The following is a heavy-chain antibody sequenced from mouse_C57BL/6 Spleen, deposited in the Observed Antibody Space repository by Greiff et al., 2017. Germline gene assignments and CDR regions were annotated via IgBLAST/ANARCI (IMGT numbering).Heavy chain of an antibody. CDR2: ISDGGSYT. V-gene: IGHV5-4*01. Sequence: EVQLVESGGGLVKPGGSLKLSCAASGFTFSSYAMSWVRQTPEKRLEWVATISDGGSYTYYPDNVKGRFTISRDNAKNNLYLQMSHLKSEDTAMYYCAREGDYYGSSLWFAYWGQGTLVTVSA. J-gene: IGHJ3*01. D-gene: IGHD1-1*01. CDR1: GFTFSSYA. CDR3: AREGDYYGSSLWFAY.